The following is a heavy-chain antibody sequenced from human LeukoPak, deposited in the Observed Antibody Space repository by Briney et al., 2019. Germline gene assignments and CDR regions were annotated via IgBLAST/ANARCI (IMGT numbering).Heavy chain of an antibody. J-gene: IGHJ4*02. D-gene: IGHD4-17*01. CDR1: GFAFIGHS. CDR2: IDSSGTTI. CDR3: ARGYGDYSLDY. Sequence: GGSLRLSCAASGFAFIGHSMNWVRQAPGKGLEWLTFIDSSGTTIFSADSVKGRFTISRDNAKDSLYLQMNSLRAEDTAVYYCARGYGDYSLDYWGQGPLVTVSS. V-gene: IGHV3-48*01.